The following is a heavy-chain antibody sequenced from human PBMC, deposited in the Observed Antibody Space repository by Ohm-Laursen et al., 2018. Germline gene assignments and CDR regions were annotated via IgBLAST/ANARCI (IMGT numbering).Heavy chain of an antibody. V-gene: IGHV4-34*01. D-gene: IGHD5-18*01. Sequence: SETLSLTCIVYGGSFSGYYWSWIRQPPGKGLEWIGEINHSGSTNYNPSLKSRVTISVDTSKNQFSLKLSSVTAADTAVYYCAREAKDFDGDGYHLDNWGQGTLVTVTS. CDR1: GGSFSGYY. CDR3: AREAKDFDGDGYHLDN. CDR2: INHSGST. J-gene: IGHJ4*02.